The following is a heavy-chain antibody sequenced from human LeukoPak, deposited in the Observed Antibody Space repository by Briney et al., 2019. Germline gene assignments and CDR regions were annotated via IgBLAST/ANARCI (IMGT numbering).Heavy chain of an antibody. Sequence: PGGSLRLSCAASGFTFSDYAMSWVRQAPGRGLEWVSLISSRSTTIYYAESVKGRFTISRDNSKNTLYLQMNSLRPDDTAVYYCAKQPSATYGFWGQGTLVTVFS. V-gene: IGHV3-23*01. CDR3: AKQPSATYGF. CDR2: ISSRSTTI. J-gene: IGHJ4*02. D-gene: IGHD4-17*01. CDR1: GFTFSDYA.